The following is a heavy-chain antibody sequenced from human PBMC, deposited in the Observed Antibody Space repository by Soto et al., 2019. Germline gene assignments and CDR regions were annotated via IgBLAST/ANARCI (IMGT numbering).Heavy chain of an antibody. CDR1: GFIFSSYA. J-gene: IGHJ4*02. CDR3: ARCIAATGKSPPDY. Sequence: GGSLRLSCAASGFIFSSYAMHWVRQAPGKGLEWVAVISYDGSNKYYVDSVKGRFTISRDNSKNTLYLQMNSLRAEDASVYYCARCIAATGKSPPDYRGQGTLVTVSS. V-gene: IGHV3-30*03. D-gene: IGHD6-13*01. CDR2: ISYDGSNK.